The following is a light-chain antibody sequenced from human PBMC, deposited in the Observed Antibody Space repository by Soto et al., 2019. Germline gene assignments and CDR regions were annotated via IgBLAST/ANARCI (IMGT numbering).Light chain of an antibody. CDR3: QQYNDNWT. J-gene: IGKJ1*01. CDR1: QSISSW. Sequence: DIQMTQSPSTLSASVGDRVTITCRASQSISSWLAWYQQKPGTAPNLLIYKASTLQSGVPSRFSGSGSGTEFTLTISSLQPYYSATYYCQQYNDNWTFGQGTKLDSK. V-gene: IGKV1-5*03. CDR2: KAS.